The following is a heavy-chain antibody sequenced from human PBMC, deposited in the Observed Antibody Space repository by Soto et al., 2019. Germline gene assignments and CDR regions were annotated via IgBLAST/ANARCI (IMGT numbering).Heavy chain of an antibody. Sequence: SETLSLTCAVYGGSFSGYYWSWIRQPPGKGLEWIGEINHSGSTNYNPSLKSRVTISVDTSKNQFSLKLSSVTAADTAVYYCARGGGYCSGGSCRRRNEYFQHWGQGTLVTVSS. J-gene: IGHJ1*01. CDR1: GGSFSGYY. V-gene: IGHV4-34*01. CDR2: INHSGST. CDR3: ARGGGYCSGGSCRRRNEYFQH. D-gene: IGHD2-15*01.